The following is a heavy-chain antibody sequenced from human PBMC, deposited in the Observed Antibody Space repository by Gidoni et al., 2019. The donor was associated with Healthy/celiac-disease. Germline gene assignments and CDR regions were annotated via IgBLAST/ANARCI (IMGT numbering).Heavy chain of an antibody. V-gene: IGHV4-31*03. CDR3: ARVYRGVAVAGLYNWFDP. Sequence: QVQLQESGPGLVKPSQTLSLTCTVSGGSISSGGYYWSWIRQHPGKGLEWIGYIYYSGSTYYNPSLKSRVTISVDTSKNQFSLKLSSVTAADTAVYYCARVYRGVAVAGLYNWFDPWGQGTLVTVSS. D-gene: IGHD6-19*01. J-gene: IGHJ5*02. CDR2: IYYSGST. CDR1: GGSISSGGYY.